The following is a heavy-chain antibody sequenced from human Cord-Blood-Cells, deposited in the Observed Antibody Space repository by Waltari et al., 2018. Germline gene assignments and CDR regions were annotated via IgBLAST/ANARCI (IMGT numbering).Heavy chain of an antibody. CDR3: AKGVYSSSFYYFDY. J-gene: IGHJ4*02. V-gene: IGHV3-9*01. CDR1: GFTFDDYA. D-gene: IGHD6-6*01. Sequence: EVQLVESGGGLVQPGRSLRLSCAASGFTFDDYAMHWVRQAPGEGLEWVSGMSWNRGSIGYADSVKGRFTISRDNAKNSLYLQMNSLRAEDTALYYCAKGVYSSSFYYFDYWGQGTLVTVSS. CDR2: MSWNRGSI.